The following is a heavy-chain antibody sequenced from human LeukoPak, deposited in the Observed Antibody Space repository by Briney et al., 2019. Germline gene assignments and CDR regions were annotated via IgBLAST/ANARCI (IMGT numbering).Heavy chain of an antibody. CDR1: GGSISSYY. CDR2: IYYSGST. D-gene: IGHD3-3*01. CDR3: ARTTYYDFWSGYFFDY. V-gene: IGHV4-59*01. J-gene: IGHJ4*02. Sequence: SETLSLTCTVSGGSISSYYWSWTRQPPGKGLEWIGYIYYSGSTNYNPSLKSRVTISVDTSKNQFSLKLSSVTAADTAVYYCARTTYYDFWSGYFFDYWGQGTLVTVSS.